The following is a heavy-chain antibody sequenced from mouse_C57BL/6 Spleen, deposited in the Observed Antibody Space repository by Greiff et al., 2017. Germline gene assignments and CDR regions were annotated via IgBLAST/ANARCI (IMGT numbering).Heavy chain of an antibody. Sequence: QVQLKESGAELVKPGASVKLSCKASGYTFTEYTIHWVKQRSGQGLEWIGWFYPGSGSIKYNEKFKDKATLTADKSSSTVYMELSRLTSEDSAVYFCARHEREGLYYDYDEGYAMDYWGQGTSVTVSS. J-gene: IGHJ4*01. CDR1: GYTFTEYT. CDR2: FYPGSGSI. V-gene: IGHV1-62-2*01. CDR3: ARHEREGLYYDYDEGYAMDY. D-gene: IGHD2-4*01.